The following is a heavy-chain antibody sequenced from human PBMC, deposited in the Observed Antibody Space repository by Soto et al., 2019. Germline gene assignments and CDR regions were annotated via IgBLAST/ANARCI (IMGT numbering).Heavy chain of an antibody. CDR3: AREVRHCTNGVCYSRPHTWYYGMDV. Sequence: ASVKVSCKASGYTFTSYAMHWVRQAPGQGLEWMGWINAGNGNTKYSQKLQGRVTITRDTSASTAYMELRSLRSDDTAVYYCAREVRHCTNGVCYSRPHTWYYGMDVWGQGTTVTVSS. J-gene: IGHJ6*02. CDR1: GYTFTSYA. CDR2: INAGNGNT. V-gene: IGHV1-3*01. D-gene: IGHD2-8*01.